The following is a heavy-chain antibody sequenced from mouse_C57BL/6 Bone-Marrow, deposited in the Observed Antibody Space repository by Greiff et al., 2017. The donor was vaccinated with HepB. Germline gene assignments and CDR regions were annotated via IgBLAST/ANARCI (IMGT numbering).Heavy chain of an antibody. Sequence: QVQLQQPGAELVQPGASVKMSCMASGYTFTSYWITWVKQRPGQGLEWIGDIYPGSGSTNYNEKFKSKATLTVDTAYSTAYMQLSSLTSEDSAVYYCARYDGYWYFDVWGTGTTVTVSS. CDR3: ARYDGYWYFDV. V-gene: IGHV1-55*01. CDR2: IYPGSGST. D-gene: IGHD2-3*01. J-gene: IGHJ1*03. CDR1: GYTFTSYW.